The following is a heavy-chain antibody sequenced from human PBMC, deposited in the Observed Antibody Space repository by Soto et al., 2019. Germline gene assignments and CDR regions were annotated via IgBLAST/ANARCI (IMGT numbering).Heavy chain of an antibody. J-gene: IGHJ5*02. Sequence: GESLKISCKSSGYSFSSYWITWVRQMPGKGLEWMGMIDPSDSYTSYSPSFQGHVTISTDKSLSIAYLQWSSLKASDTAMYYCARHSRATIGVGWFDPWGQGTLVTVSS. CDR3: ARHSRATIGVGWFDP. V-gene: IGHV5-10-1*01. CDR1: GYSFSSYW. CDR2: IDPSDSYT. D-gene: IGHD5-12*01.